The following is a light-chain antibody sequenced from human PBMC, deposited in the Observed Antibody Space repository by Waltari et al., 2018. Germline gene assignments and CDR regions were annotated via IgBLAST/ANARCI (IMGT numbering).Light chain of an antibody. CDR2: DVS. Sequence: QSALTPPASVSGSPGQSITVSCTGTSSDIGTYNYVPWYQQHPGKAPKLMIYDVSSRPSGVSNRFSGSKSGNTASLTISGLQAEDEADYYCDSKSSSSPHVFGTGTKVTVL. CDR1: SSDIGTYNY. CDR3: DSKSSSSPHV. J-gene: IGLJ1*01. V-gene: IGLV2-14*03.